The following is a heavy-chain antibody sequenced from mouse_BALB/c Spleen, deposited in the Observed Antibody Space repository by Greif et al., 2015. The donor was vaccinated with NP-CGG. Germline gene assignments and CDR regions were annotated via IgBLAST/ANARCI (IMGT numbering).Heavy chain of an antibody. D-gene: IGHD1-1*01. CDR2: IWAGGST. J-gene: IGHJ3*01. CDR1: GFSLTSYG. V-gene: IGHV2-9*02. CDR3: ARDGDYYGSSPAWFAY. Sequence: VKVVESGPGLVAPSQSLSITCTVSGFSLTSYGVNWVRQPPGKGLEWLGVIWAGGSTNYNSALMSRLGISKDNSKSQVFLKMNSLQTEDTAMYYCARDGDYYGSSPAWFAYWGQGTLVTVSA.